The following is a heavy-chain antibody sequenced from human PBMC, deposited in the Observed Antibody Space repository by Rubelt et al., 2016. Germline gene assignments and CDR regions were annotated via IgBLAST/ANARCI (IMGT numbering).Heavy chain of an antibody. CDR3: ARRKLGPMGY. Sequence: TISRDNAKNSLYLQMNSLRAEDTAVYYCARRKLGPMGYWGQGTLVTVSS. J-gene: IGHJ4*02. D-gene: IGHD2-8*01. V-gene: IGHV3-11*01.